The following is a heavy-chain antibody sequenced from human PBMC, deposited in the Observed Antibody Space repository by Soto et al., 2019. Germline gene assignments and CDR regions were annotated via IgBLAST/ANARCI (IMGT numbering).Heavy chain of an antibody. D-gene: IGHD3-16*01. V-gene: IGHV3-53*01. J-gene: IGHJ4*02. CDR2: IYTVGTT. CDR3: AKFWGYYFES. Sequence: GGSLRLTSSDYGSSVNDTYMTGVGHAPGRRREWVAVIYTVGTTHYADFGTGRFTFSRDNSKNTLYLQMDSLRPEDTAVYYCAKFWGYYFESWGPGTLVTVSS. CDR1: GSSVNDTY.